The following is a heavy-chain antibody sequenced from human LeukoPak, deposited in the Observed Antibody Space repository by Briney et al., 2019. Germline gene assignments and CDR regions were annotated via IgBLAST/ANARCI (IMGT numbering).Heavy chain of an antibody. CDR1: GFTFSSYG. J-gene: IGHJ4*02. CDR3: AKDKVVATGRDLYYFDY. D-gene: IGHD5-12*01. CDR2: IRHDGSNK. Sequence: GGSLRLSCAASGFTFSSYGMHWVRQAPGKGLEWVAFIRHDGSNKYYADSVKGRFTISRDNSKNTLYLQMNSLRAEDTAVYYCAKDKVVATGRDLYYFDYWGQGTLVTVSS. V-gene: IGHV3-30*02.